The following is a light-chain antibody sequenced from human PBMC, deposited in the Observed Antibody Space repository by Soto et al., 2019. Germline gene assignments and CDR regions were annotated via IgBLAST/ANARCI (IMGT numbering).Light chain of an antibody. V-gene: IGKV3-20*01. CDR1: QSVSSGY. Sequence: EIVLTQSPGTLSLSPGERATLSCRASQSVSSGYLAWYQHKPGQAPRLLIYDASSRATGIPDRFSGSGSGTDFTLTISRLEPEDLAVYYCQQYGSSPAFGGGTKVEIK. CDR3: QQYGSSPA. J-gene: IGKJ4*01. CDR2: DAS.